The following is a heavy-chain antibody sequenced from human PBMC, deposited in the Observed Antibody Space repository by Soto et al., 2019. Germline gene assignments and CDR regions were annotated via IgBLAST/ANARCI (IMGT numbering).Heavy chain of an antibody. CDR3: ARVGPLNGMDV. D-gene: IGHD3-16*01. Sequence: GGSLRLSCATSGFTFSSYDMHWVRQATGKGLEWVSAIGTAGDTYYPGSVKGRFTISRENAKNSSYLQMNSLRAGDTAVYYCARVGPLNGMDVWGQGTTVTVSS. CDR1: GFTFSSYD. J-gene: IGHJ6*02. CDR2: IGTAGDT. V-gene: IGHV3-13*01.